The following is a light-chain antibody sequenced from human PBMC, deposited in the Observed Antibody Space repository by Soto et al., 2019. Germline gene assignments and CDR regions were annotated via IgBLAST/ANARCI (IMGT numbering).Light chain of an antibody. J-gene: IGLJ1*01. CDR2: DVT. CDR3: CSYAGTYTFYV. CDR1: SSDVGYYNY. Sequence: QSALTQPRSVSGSPGQSVTISCTGTSSDVGYYNYVSWYQQHPGTAPKLVIYDVTMRPSGVPDRFSGSKSGNTASLTISGLQAEDEADYYCCSYAGTYTFYVFGAGTKVPVL. V-gene: IGLV2-11*01.